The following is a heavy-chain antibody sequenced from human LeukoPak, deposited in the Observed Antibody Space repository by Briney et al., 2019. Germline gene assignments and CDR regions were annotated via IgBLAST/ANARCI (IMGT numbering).Heavy chain of an antibody. D-gene: IGHD2-2*01. V-gene: IGHV3-23*01. CDR2: ISGSGGST. CDR1: GFTFSSYA. CDR3: AKDLSCYARCGDY. Sequence: TGGSLRLSCAASGFTFSSYAMSWVRQAPGKGLEWVSAISGSGGSTYYADSVKGRFTVSRDNSKNTLYLQMNSLRAEDTAVYYCAKDLSCYARCGDYWGQGTLVTVSS. J-gene: IGHJ4*02.